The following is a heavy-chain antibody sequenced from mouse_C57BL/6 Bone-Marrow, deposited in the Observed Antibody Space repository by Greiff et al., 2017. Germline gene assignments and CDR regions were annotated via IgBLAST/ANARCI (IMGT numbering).Heavy chain of an antibody. J-gene: IGHJ3*01. Sequence: QVQLQQPGAELVKPGASVKMSCKASGYTFTSYWITWVKQRPGQGLEWLGDIYPGSGSTNYNEKFKSKATLTVDTSSSTAYMQLSSLTSEESAVYYCARTGDGNYLFAYWGQGTLVTVSA. CDR1: GYTFTSYW. CDR3: ARTGDGNYLFAY. V-gene: IGHV1-55*01. D-gene: IGHD2-1*01. CDR2: IYPGSGST.